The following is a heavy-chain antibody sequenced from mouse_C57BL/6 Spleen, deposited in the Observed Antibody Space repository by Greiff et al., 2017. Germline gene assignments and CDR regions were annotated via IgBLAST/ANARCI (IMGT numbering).Heavy chain of an antibody. D-gene: IGHD3-1*01. CDR2: ISDGGSYT. J-gene: IGHJ2*01. CDR3: ARDLARSHYFDY. Sequence: EVQGVESGGGLVKPGGSLKLSCAASGFTFSSYAMSWVRQTPEKRLEWVATISDGGSYTYYPDNVKGRFTISRDNAKNNLYLQMSHLKSEDTAMYYCARDLARSHYFDYWGQGTTLTVSS. CDR1: GFTFSSYA. V-gene: IGHV5-4*01.